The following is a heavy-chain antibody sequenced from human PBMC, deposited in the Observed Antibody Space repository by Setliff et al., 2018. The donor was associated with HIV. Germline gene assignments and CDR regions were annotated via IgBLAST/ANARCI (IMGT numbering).Heavy chain of an antibody. CDR1: GGSIRSGIHY. D-gene: IGHD3-10*01. J-gene: IGHJ3*02. CDR2: IDYSGSA. V-gene: IGHV4-31*03. CDR3: ATADNFGSGTFLPFDCFDI. Sequence: LSLTCSVSGGSIRSGIHYWNWIRQHPGKGLEWIGYIDYSGSAYYNPSLESRITISLDRSQNQFSLDLSSVTAADTAVYYCATADNFGSGTFLPFDCFDIWGQGTMVTVSS.